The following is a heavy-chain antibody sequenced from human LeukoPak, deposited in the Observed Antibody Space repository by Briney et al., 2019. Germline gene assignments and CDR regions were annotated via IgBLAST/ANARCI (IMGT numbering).Heavy chain of an antibody. Sequence: PSQTLSPTCTVSGYSISSGYYWGWIRQPPGKGLEWIGSIYHSGSTYYNPSLWSRVTISLDTSKNQFSLKLSSVTASDTAVYYCAREGVATMDLDYWGQGTLVTVSS. CDR3: AREGVATMDLDY. V-gene: IGHV4-38-2*02. CDR1: GYSISSGYY. CDR2: IYHSGST. J-gene: IGHJ4*02. D-gene: IGHD5-12*01.